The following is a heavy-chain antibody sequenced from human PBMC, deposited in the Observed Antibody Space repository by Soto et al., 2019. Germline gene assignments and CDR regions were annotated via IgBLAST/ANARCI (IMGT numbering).Heavy chain of an antibody. V-gene: IGHV3-15*07. CDR1: AFTLSNAW. CDR2: IKSKTDGGTT. J-gene: IGHJ4*02. CDR3: TTDLSWFGEAQVF. Sequence: EVQLVEAGGGLVKPGESLRLSCAASAFTLSNAWMNWVRQAPGKGLEWVGRIKSKTDGGTTDYAAPVKGRFIISRDDSKNTLYLQMNSLKTEDTAVYYCTTDLSWFGEAQVFWGQGTLVTVSS. D-gene: IGHD3-10*01.